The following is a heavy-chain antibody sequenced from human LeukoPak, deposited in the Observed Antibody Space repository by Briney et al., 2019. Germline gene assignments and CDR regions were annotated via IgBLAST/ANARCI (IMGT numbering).Heavy chain of an antibody. CDR1: GGSFSGYY. Sequence: SETLSLTCAVYGGSFSGYYWSWIRQPPGKGLEWIGEINHSGSTNYNPSLKSRVTISVDTSKSQFSLRLTSVTAGDTAVYYCAKGVSAQNWGQGTLVTVSP. J-gene: IGHJ4*02. CDR2: INHSGST. V-gene: IGHV4-34*01. D-gene: IGHD3-16*01. CDR3: AKGVSAQN.